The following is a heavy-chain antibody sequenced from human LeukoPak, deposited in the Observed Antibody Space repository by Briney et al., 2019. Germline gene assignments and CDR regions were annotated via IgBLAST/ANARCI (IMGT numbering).Heavy chain of an antibody. Sequence: SLRLSCAASGFTFSSYEMNWVRQAPGKGLEWVGFIRSKAYGGTTEYAASVKGRFTISRDDSKSIAYLQMNSLKTEDTAVYYCTRAYYDSSGNIDYWGQGTLVTVSS. CDR3: TRAYYDSSGNIDY. CDR1: GFTFSSYE. D-gene: IGHD3-22*01. V-gene: IGHV3-49*04. J-gene: IGHJ4*02. CDR2: IRSKAYGGTT.